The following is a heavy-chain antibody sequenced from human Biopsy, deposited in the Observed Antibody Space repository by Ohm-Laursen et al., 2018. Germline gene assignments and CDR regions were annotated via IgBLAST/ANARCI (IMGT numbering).Heavy chain of an antibody. CDR3: ARELGNGMDV. CDR1: GFTFSDYY. CDR2: INNTGRTV. J-gene: IGHJ6*02. V-gene: IGHV3-11*01. Sequence: SLRLSCAASGFTFSDYYMNWIRQAPGKGLAWVSFINNTGRTVYADSAKGRFTISRDNADNSLHLQMKSLRAEDTAVYYCARELGNGMDVWGQGTPVTVSS.